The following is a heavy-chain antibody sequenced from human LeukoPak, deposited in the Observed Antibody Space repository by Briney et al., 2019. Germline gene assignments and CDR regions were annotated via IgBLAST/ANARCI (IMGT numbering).Heavy chain of an antibody. V-gene: IGHV3-23*01. J-gene: IGHJ4*02. CDR1: GFSFTTYA. D-gene: IGHD2-2*03. Sequence: GGSLRLSCAASGFSFTTYAMSWVRQAPARGLEWVSSIRGGGEKFYADFVRGRFTLSRDDSTNAVYLQLNNLRVEDTAIYYCAKANWISDADAVWWGQGTLVTVSS. CDR3: AKANWISDADAVW. CDR2: IRGGGEK.